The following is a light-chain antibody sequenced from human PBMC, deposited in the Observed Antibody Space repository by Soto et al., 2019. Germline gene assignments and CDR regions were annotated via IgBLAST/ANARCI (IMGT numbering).Light chain of an antibody. Sequence: QSVLTQPPSASGSPGQSVTISCTGTSSDVGGYNYVSWYQQHPGKAPKLMIYEVSKRPSGVPDRFSGSKSGNTASLTVSGLPVEDDADYYCTSFEASNNLVFGGGTKLTVL. CDR1: SSDVGGYNY. CDR3: TSFEASNNLV. CDR2: EVS. J-gene: IGLJ2*01. V-gene: IGLV2-8*01.